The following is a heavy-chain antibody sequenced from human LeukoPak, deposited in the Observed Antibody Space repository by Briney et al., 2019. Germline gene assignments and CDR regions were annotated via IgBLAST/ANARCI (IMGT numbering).Heavy chain of an antibody. CDR2: IVPILGIA. CDR1: GDTFSSHA. CDR3: ARVRGYCSGGSCENYYYYGMDV. Sequence: SVKVSCKASGDTFSSHAVTWVRQAPGQGLEWMGRIVPILGIAFYAQKFQGRVTITADKSTSTAYMEMSSLRSEDTAVYYCARVRGYCSGGSCENYYYYGMDVWGQGTTVTVSS. J-gene: IGHJ6*02. V-gene: IGHV1-69*04. D-gene: IGHD2-15*01.